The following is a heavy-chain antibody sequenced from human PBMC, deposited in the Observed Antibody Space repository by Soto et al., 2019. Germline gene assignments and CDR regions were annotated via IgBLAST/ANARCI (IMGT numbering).Heavy chain of an antibody. CDR1: GFTLSDYY. J-gene: IGHJ6*02. D-gene: IGHD2-2*01. CDR3: ARLHQDHYYTMDV. Sequence: QVQLAESGGALVKPGGSLRLSCVVSGFTLSDYYMTWIRQAPGKGLEWVSYISISGNYTNYADSVKGRFTFSRDSTNNSLYLQMNSLRAEATAVYYCARLHQDHYYTMDVWGQGTTVTVSS. CDR2: ISISGNYT. V-gene: IGHV3-11*05.